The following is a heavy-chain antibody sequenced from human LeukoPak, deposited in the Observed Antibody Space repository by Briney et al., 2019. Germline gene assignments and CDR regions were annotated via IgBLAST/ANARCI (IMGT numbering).Heavy chain of an antibody. D-gene: IGHD5-12*01. CDR2: TYYRSKWYN. CDR3: ARARIDSGYDLLGYYYYGMGV. V-gene: IGHV6-1*01. CDR1: GDSVFSSSAA. Sequence: SQTLSLTCAISGDSVFSSSAAWNWIRQSPSRGLEWLGRTYYRSKWYNDYAVSVKSRITINPDTSKNQFSLQLKSVTPEDTAVYYCARARIDSGYDLLGYYYYGMGVWGQGTTVTVS. J-gene: IGHJ6*02.